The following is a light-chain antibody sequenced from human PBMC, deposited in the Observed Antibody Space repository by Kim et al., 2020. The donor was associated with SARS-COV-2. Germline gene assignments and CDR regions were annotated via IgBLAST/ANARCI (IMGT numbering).Light chain of an antibody. CDR3: QAWDSSTVI. CDR2: KDT. J-gene: IGLJ2*01. CDR1: KLGNKY. Sequence: SYELTQPPSVSVSPGQTVSITCSGDKLGNKYVCWYQQKAGQSPDLVIYKDTKRPSGIPERFSGSNSGNTATLTISGTQAMDEADYYCQAWDSSTVIFGGGTKLTVL. V-gene: IGLV3-1*01.